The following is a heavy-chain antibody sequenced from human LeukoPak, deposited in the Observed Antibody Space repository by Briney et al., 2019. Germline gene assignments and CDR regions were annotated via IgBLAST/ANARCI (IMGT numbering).Heavy chain of an antibody. Sequence: ASVKASCKASGGTFSSNAINWVRQAPGQGFEWMGGIIPIPGTTNFAQKFQGRVTITTDESRSTTYMELSSLTSEDTAVYYCARDRCSSSICYLFDYWGQGTLVTVSS. V-gene: IGHV1-69*05. J-gene: IGHJ4*02. CDR2: IIPIPGTT. CDR1: GGTFSSNA. CDR3: ARDRCSSSICYLFDY. D-gene: IGHD2-2*01.